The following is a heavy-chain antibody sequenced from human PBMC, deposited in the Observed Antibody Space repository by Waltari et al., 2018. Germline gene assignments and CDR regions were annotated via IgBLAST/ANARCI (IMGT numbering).Heavy chain of an antibody. V-gene: IGHV4-38-2*01. CDR1: GYSIDRAYF. CDR3: ARAPGVAAAAYFDY. D-gene: IGHD6-13*01. J-gene: IGHJ4*02. Sequence: QVQLQESGPGLVKPSETLSLTCDVSGYSIDRAYFWGWIRQPPGKGLEWIGTIFHAGFTYYTPSLKGRVTMSVDTSKNQCSLNLSSVTAADTAVYYCARAPGVAAAAYFDYWGQGTLVTVSS. CDR2: IFHAGFT.